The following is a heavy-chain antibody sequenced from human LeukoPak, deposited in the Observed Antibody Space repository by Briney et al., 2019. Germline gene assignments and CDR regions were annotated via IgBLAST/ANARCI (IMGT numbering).Heavy chain of an antibody. D-gene: IGHD1-20*01. J-gene: IGHJ4*02. CDR3: ANGRNWNGYDY. Sequence: GGSLRLSCAASGFTFSSYAMSWVRQAPGKGLEWVSAVSGSGGSTYYADSVKGRFTISRDNSKNTLYLQMNSLRAEDTAVYYCANGRNWNGYDYWGQGTLVTVSS. CDR2: VSGSGGST. CDR1: GFTFSSYA. V-gene: IGHV3-23*01.